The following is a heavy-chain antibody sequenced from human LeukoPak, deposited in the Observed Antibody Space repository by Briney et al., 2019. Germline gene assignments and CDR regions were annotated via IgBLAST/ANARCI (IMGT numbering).Heavy chain of an antibody. CDR3: ARLPRGSYLGYYYYYYGMDV. CDR2: IIPIFGTA. Sequence: SVKVSCKASGGTFSSYAISWVRQAPGQGLEWMGGIIPIFGTANYAQKFQGRVTITADESTSIAYMELSSLRSEDTAVYYCARLPRGSYLGYYYYYYGMDVWGQGTTVTVSS. CDR1: GGTFSSYA. D-gene: IGHD1-26*01. V-gene: IGHV1-69*13. J-gene: IGHJ6*02.